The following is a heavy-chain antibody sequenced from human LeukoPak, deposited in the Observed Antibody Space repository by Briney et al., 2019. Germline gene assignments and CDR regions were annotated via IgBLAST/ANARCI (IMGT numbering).Heavy chain of an antibody. CDR1: GGSISSYY. CDR3: ARHCCPAAAPDY. D-gene: IGHD2-2*01. Sequence: SETLSLTCTVSGGSISSYYWSWIRQPPGKGLEWIGYIYYSGSTNYNPSLKSRVTISVDTSKNQFSLKLSSVTAADTAVYYCARHCCPAAAPDYWGQGTLVTVSS. V-gene: IGHV4-59*08. J-gene: IGHJ4*02. CDR2: IYYSGST.